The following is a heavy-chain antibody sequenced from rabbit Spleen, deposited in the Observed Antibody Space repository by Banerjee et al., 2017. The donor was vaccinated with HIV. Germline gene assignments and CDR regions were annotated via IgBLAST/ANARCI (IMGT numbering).Heavy chain of an antibody. J-gene: IGHJ4*01. Sequence: QEQLTETGGGLVQPGGSLKLSCKASGFDFSRYYMCWVRQAPGKGLEWIACIATGIDVPYYVNWAKGRFTISKASSTTVTLQMTSLTAADTATYFCVRDQAGDADFGPYYLNLWGQGTLVTVS. CDR2: IATGIDVP. D-gene: IGHD6-1*01. V-gene: IGHV1S45*01. CDR1: GFDFSRYY. CDR3: VRDQAGDADFGPYYLNL.